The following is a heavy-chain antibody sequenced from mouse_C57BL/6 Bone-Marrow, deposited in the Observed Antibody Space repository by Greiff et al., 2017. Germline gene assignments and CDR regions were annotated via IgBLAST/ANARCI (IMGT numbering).Heavy chain of an antibody. V-gene: IGHV1-19*01. CDR3: SRWGGYDGAY. D-gene: IGHD2-2*01. CDR1: GYTFTDYY. Sequence: VQLQQSGPVLVKPGASVKMSCKASGYTFTDYYMNWVKQSHGKSLEWIGVINPYNGGTSYNQKFKGKATLTVDKSSSTAYMELNSLTSEDSAVYYCSRWGGYDGAYWGQGTLVTVSA. J-gene: IGHJ3*01. CDR2: INPYNGGT.